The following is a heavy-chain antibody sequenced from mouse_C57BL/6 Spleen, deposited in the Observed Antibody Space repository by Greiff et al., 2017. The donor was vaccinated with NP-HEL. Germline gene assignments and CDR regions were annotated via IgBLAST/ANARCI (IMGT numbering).Heavy chain of an antibody. V-gene: IGHV1-66*01. CDR3: ARGGGLYYAMDY. J-gene: IGHJ4*01. Sequence: QVQLKQSGPELVKPGASVKISCKASGYSFTSYYIHWVKQRPGQGLEWIGWIYPGSGNTKYNEKFKGKATLTADTSSSTAYMQLSSLTSEDSAVYYCARGGGLYYAMDYWGQGTSVTVSS. CDR1: GYSFTSYY. CDR2: IYPGSGNT.